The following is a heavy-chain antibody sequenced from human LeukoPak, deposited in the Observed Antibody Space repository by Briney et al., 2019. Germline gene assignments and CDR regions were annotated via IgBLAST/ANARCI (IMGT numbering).Heavy chain of an antibody. CDR2: IYTSGST. V-gene: IGHV4-4*07. Sequence: PSETLSHTCTVSGGSISSYYWSWIRQPAGKGLEWIGRIYTSGSTNYNPSLKSRVTMSVDTSKNQFSLKLSSVTAADTAVYYCARDRSAPTYNWFDPWGQGTLVTVSS. CDR3: ARDRSAPTYNWFDP. D-gene: IGHD2-15*01. J-gene: IGHJ5*02. CDR1: GGSISSYY.